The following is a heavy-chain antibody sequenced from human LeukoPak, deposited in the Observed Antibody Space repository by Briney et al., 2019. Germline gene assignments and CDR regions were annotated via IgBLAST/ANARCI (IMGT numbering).Heavy chain of an antibody. CDR1: GFTFSDYY. V-gene: IGHV3-11*05. CDR3: ARGRGSGSYLYYFDY. J-gene: IGHJ4*02. D-gene: IGHD3-10*01. Sequence: GGSLRLSCAASGFTFSDYYMSWIRQAPEKGLEWLSYISSSGSYTNYADSVKGRFTISRDNAKNSLYLQMNSLRAEDTAVYYCARGRGSGSYLYYFDYWGQGTLVTVSS. CDR2: ISSSGSYT.